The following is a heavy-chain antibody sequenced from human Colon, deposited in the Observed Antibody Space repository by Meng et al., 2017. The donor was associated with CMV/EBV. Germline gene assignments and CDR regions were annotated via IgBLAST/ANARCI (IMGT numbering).Heavy chain of an antibody. CDR2: ISGSGGST. D-gene: IGHD3-10*01. CDR1: GFTFSSYA. Sequence: EGQVLESGGGLVQPGGALKLSFAASGFTFSSYAMSWVRQAPGKGLEWVSAISGSGGSTYYADSVKGRFTISRDNSKNTLYLQMNSLRAEDTAVYYCAKLEPPGLWLGEGFDYWGQGTLVTVSS. J-gene: IGHJ4*02. CDR3: AKLEPPGLWLGEGFDY. V-gene: IGHV3-23*01.